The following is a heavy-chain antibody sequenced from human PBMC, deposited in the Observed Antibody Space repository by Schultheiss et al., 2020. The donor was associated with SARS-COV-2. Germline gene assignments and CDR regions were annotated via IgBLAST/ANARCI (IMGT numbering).Heavy chain of an antibody. J-gene: IGHJ6*03. CDR2: ISSSSSYT. Sequence: GGSLRLSCAASGFTFSSYSMSWIRQAPGKGLEWVSYISSSSSYTNYADSVKGRFTISRDNAKNSLYLQMNSLRAEDTAVYYCARDLRMAGSYYYYYYMDVWGKGTTVTVSS. CDR1: GFTFSSYS. CDR3: ARDLRMAGSYYYYYYMDV. V-gene: IGHV3-11*05. D-gene: IGHD2-8*01.